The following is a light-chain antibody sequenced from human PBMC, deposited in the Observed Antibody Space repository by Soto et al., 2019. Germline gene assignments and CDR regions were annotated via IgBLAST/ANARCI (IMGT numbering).Light chain of an antibody. CDR2: GAS. J-gene: IGKJ1*01. CDR3: HQYGSSPAT. V-gene: IGKV3-20*01. Sequence: EIVLTQSPGTLSLSPWERATLSCRASQSVSSSFLAWYQQKPGQAPRLLIYGASSRATGIPGRFSGSGSGTDFTLTISRLEPEDFAVYYCHQYGSSPATFGQGTKVDIK. CDR1: QSVSSSF.